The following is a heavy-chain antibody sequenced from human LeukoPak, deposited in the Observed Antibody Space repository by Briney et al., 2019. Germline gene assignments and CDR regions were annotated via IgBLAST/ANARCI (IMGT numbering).Heavy chain of an antibody. Sequence: SETLSLTCTVSGGSISSSSYYWDWIRQPPGKGLEWIGRIYYSGSTYYNPSLKSRVTISLDTSKNQFSLRLSSVTAADTAVYYCARDPSGGRGWREVFDYWGQGTLVTVSS. D-gene: IGHD6-19*01. CDR2: IYYSGST. CDR3: ARDPSGGRGWREVFDY. V-gene: IGHV4-39*07. J-gene: IGHJ4*02. CDR1: GGSISSSSYY.